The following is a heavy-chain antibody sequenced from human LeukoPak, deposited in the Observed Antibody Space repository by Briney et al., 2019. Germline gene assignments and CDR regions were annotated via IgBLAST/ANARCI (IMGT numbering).Heavy chain of an antibody. J-gene: IGHJ4*02. CDR2: IIHSGST. CDR1: GGSSSGYY. CDR3: ARGSRRYDILTGFDY. Sequence: SETLSLTCALYGGSSSGYYWSWVSPPPGKGLEWIGEIIHSGSTNYNPSLKRRVTISVDTSKNQFSLKLSSVTAADTAVYYCARGSRRYDILTGFDYWGQGTLVTVSS. V-gene: IGHV4-34*01. D-gene: IGHD3-9*01.